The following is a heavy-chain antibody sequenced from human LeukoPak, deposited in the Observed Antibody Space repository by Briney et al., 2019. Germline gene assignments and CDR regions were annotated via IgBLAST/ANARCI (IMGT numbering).Heavy chain of an antibody. Sequence: PGGSLRLSCAASGFTFSRYSMNWVRQAPGKGLEWISYISSSGSTIYYADSVRGRFTTSRDNAKNSLYLQMNSLRAEDTAVYYCASDQQQEAYCGGDCSFVFDYWGQGTLVTVSS. V-gene: IGHV3-48*04. CDR1: GFTFSRYS. CDR2: ISSSGSTI. J-gene: IGHJ4*02. D-gene: IGHD2-21*02. CDR3: ASDQQQEAYCGGDCSFVFDY.